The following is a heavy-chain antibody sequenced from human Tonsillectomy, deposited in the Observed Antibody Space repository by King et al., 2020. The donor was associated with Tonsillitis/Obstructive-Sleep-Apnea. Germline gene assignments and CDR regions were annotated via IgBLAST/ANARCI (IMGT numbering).Heavy chain of an antibody. Sequence: VQLQQWGAGLLKPSETLSLTCAVYGGSFSGYYWSWIRQPPGKGLDWIGEINHSGSTNYNPSLKSRVTISVDTSKNQFSLKLSSVTAADTAVYYCARRGRSGGSCYRGRCYFDYWGQGTLVTVSS. D-gene: IGHD2-15*01. CDR1: GGSFSGYY. CDR2: INHSGST. V-gene: IGHV4-34*01. J-gene: IGHJ4*02. CDR3: ARRGRSGGSCYRGRCYFDY.